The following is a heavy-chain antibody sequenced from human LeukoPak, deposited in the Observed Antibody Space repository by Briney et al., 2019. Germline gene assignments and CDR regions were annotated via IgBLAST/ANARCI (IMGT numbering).Heavy chain of an antibody. V-gene: IGHV4-39*07. D-gene: IGHD5-12*01. CDR3: ARAHSWLRFLYYYMDV. Sequence: SEILSLTCTVSGDSISRHDYYWGWITQPPGKGLEWIGTIYYSGSAYYSPSLKVRVTISVDTSKTQFSLKLSSVTAADTAEYYCARAHSWLRFLYYYMDVWGEGTTVTVSS. CDR2: IYYSGSA. CDR1: GDSISRHDYY. J-gene: IGHJ6*03.